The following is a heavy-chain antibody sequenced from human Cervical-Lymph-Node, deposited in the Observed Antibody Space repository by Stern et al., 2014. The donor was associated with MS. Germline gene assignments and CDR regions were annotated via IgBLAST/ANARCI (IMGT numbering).Heavy chain of an antibody. Sequence: VQLVESGGGVVQPGRSLRLSCAASGFTFSNFGMHWVRQAPGKGLEWVALISYDGRDEYYADFVKGRFTISRDDSKNKIHLQLNSLRPEDTAVYYCAKGRTVAGKGVGAFDVWGQGTLVTVSS. V-gene: IGHV3-30*18. CDR3: AKGRTVAGKGVGAFDV. CDR1: GFTFSNFG. D-gene: IGHD6-19*01. J-gene: IGHJ3*01. CDR2: ISYDGRDE.